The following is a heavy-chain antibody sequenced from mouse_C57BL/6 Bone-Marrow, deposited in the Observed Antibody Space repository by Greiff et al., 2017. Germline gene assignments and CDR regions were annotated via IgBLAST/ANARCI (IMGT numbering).Heavy chain of an antibody. D-gene: IGHD2-4*01. Sequence: DVMLVESGGGLVKPGGSLKLSCAASGFTFSSYAMSWVRQTPEKRLEWVATISDGGSYTYYPDNVQGRFTISRDNAKNNLYLQMSHLKSEDTAMYYCARDYDYDVGFAYWGQGTLVTVSA. CDR2: ISDGGSYT. CDR3: ARDYDYDVGFAY. V-gene: IGHV5-4*01. CDR1: GFTFSSYA. J-gene: IGHJ3*01.